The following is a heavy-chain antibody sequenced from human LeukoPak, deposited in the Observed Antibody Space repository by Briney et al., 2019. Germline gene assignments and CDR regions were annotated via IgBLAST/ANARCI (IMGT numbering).Heavy chain of an antibody. CDR1: GFTFSDYG. CDR2: ISYDGSYK. D-gene: IGHD3-10*01. V-gene: IGHV3-30*03. J-gene: IGHJ5*01. CDR3: AGDHEPYFYGSWFDS. Sequence: GGSLRLSCAASGFTFSDYGMHWVRQAPGKGLDWVAVISYDGSYKSYGDSLKGRVTISRDNSKNTLYLQMNNLRPEDTAVYYCAGDHEPYFYGSWFDSWGQGALVTVSS.